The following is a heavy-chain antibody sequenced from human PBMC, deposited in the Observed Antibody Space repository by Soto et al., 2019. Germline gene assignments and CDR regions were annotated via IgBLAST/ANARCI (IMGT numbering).Heavy chain of an antibody. V-gene: IGHV3-21*01. J-gene: IGHJ4*02. D-gene: IGHD5-18*01. CDR1: GFTFSTYS. CDR2: ISSSSTYI. CDR3: ARDSIRGYIYDDDC. Sequence: GGSLRLSCAASGFTFSTYSFNWVRPAPGQGLEWVSSISSSSTYIHYADSVKGRFTVSRDNAKNSLYLQMNSLRAEDTAVYFCARDSIRGYIYDDDCWGRGTLVTVSS.